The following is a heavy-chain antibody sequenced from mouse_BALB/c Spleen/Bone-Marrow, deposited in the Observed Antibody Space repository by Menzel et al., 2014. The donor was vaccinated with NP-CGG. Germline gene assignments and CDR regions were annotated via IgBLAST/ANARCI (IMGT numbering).Heavy chain of an antibody. J-gene: IGHJ4*01. CDR3: ARGGYDDAVDY. Sequence: DVQLQESGPGLVKPSQSLSLTCTVTGYSITSDYAWNWIRQFPGNKLEWMGYISYSGSTSYNPSLKSRISITRDTSKNQLFLQLNSVTSEDTATYYCARGGYDDAVDYWGQGTSVTVSS. V-gene: IGHV3-2*02. CDR1: GYSITSDYA. CDR2: ISYSGST. D-gene: IGHD2-14*01.